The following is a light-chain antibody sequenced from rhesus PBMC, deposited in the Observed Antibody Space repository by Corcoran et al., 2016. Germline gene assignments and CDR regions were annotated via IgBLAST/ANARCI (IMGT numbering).Light chain of an antibody. CDR1: SSDIGGYND. Sequence: QSALTQPPSVSKSLGQSVTISCTGTSSDIGGYNDVSWYQQHPGTAPRLLIYDVSKRPSGVSARFSGSKSANTASLTIAGRQAEYAADYHCCSYRSGSTFIFGSGTRLTVL. CDR3: CSYRSGSTFI. V-gene: IGLV2S9*01. J-gene: IGLJ1*01. CDR2: DVS.